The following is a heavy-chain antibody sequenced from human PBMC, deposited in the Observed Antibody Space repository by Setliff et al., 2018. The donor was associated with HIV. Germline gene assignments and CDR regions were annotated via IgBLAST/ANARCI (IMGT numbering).Heavy chain of an antibody. J-gene: IGHJ4*01. V-gene: IGHV4-39*07. D-gene: IGHD5-12*01. CDR2: RYYSGSI. CDR3: ARLTALGRDGYNYDY. Sequence: SETLSLTCTVSGGSISSSSYYWGWIRQSPGKGLEWIGSRYYSGSIQYNPSLKSRVTISADTSKKQFFLELSSVTAADTAVYYCARLTALGRDGYNYDYWGHGTLVTVSS. CDR1: GGSISSSSYY.